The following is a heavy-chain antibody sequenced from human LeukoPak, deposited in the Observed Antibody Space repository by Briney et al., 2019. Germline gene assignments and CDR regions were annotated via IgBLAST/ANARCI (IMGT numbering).Heavy chain of an antibody. Sequence: ASVKVSCKASGGTFSSYAISWVRQAPGQGPEWMGGIIPIFGTANYAQKFQGRVTITTDESTSTAYMELSSLRSEDTAVYYCARAGNYDFWSGYYFPTWFDPWGQGTLVTVSS. CDR2: IIPIFGTA. CDR3: ARAGNYDFWSGYYFPTWFDP. CDR1: GGTFSSYA. J-gene: IGHJ5*02. V-gene: IGHV1-69*05. D-gene: IGHD3-3*01.